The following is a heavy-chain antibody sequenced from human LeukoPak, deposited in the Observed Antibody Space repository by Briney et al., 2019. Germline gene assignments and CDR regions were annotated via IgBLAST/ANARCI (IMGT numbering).Heavy chain of an antibody. D-gene: IGHD6-19*01. J-gene: IGHJ4*02. CDR3: ARVAVVHSSGWYLSPNSYAFDY. Sequence: PGGSLRLSCAASGFTFSSYGMHWVRQAPGKGLEWVAVISYDGSNKYYADSVKGRFTISRDNAKNSLYLQMNSLRAEDTALYYCARVAVVHSSGWYLSPNSYAFDYWGQGTLVTVSS. CDR2: ISYDGSNK. V-gene: IGHV3-30*03. CDR1: GFTFSSYG.